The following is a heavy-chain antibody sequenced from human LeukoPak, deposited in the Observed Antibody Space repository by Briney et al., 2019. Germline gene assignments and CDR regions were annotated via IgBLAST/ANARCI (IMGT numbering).Heavy chain of an antibody. CDR1: GYTFTSYY. V-gene: IGHV1-2*02. CDR3: ARAPRGFYSGGSCFDF. J-gene: IGHJ4*02. Sequence: GASVKVSCKASGYTFTSYYMHWVRQAPGQGLEWMGWINPNSGGTNYAQKFQGRVTMTRGTSISTAYMELSRLRSDDTAVYYCARAPRGFYSGGSCFDFWGQGTLVTVSS. D-gene: IGHD2-15*01. CDR2: INPNSGGT.